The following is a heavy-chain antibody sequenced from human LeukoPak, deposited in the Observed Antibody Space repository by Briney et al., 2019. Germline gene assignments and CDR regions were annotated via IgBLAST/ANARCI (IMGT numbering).Heavy chain of an antibody. Sequence: SETLSLTCAVYGGSFSGYYWSWIRQPPGKGLEWIGEINHSGSTNHNPSLKSRVTISVDTSKNQFSLKLSSVTAADTAVYYCAREEQWLAFDYWGQGTLVTVSS. J-gene: IGHJ4*02. CDR3: AREEQWLAFDY. V-gene: IGHV4-34*01. CDR2: INHSGST. CDR1: GGSFSGYY. D-gene: IGHD6-19*01.